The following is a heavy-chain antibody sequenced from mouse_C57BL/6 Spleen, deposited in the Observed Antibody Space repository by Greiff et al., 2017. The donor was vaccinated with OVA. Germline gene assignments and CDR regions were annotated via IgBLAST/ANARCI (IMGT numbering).Heavy chain of an antibody. CDR1: GFTFSDYY. J-gene: IGHJ1*03. D-gene: IGHD1-1*01. Sequence: EVKLMESEGGLVQPGSSMKLSCTASGFTFSDYYMAWVRQVPEKGLEWVANISYDGSSTYYLDSLKSRFIILSASEKYILYLQMSSLKSEDTAAYDCARSYYGSYWYFDVWGTGTTVTVSS. V-gene: IGHV5-16*01. CDR3: ARSYYGSYWYFDV. CDR2: ISYDGSST.